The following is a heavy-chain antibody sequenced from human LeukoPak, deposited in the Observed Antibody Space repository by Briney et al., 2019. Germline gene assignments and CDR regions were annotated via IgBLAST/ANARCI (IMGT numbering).Heavy chain of an antibody. V-gene: IGHV1-2*02. D-gene: IGHD6-13*01. Sequence: GASVKVSCKASGYTFTDYYMHWVRQAPGQGLEWMGWINPNTGGTNYAQKFQVRVTMTRDTSISTAYMELSSLRSEDTAVYYCARGRPTTSIVAAGVNWFDPWGQGTLVTVSS. CDR3: ARGRPTTSIVAAGVNWFDP. CDR1: GYTFTDYY. J-gene: IGHJ5*02. CDR2: INPNTGGT.